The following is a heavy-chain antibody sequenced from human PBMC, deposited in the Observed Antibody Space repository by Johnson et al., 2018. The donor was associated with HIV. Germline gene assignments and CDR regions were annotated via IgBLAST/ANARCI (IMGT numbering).Heavy chain of an antibody. V-gene: IGHV3-30*04. J-gene: IGHJ3*02. CDR3: ARGGLTAFDI. CDR1: GFTFSSYA. Sequence: QVQLVESGGGLIQPGGSLRLSCAASGFTFSSYAMHWVRQAPGKGLEWVAVISYDGSNKYYADSVKGRFTISRDNSKNTLYLQMNSLRAEDTAVYYCARGGLTAFDIWGQGTMVTVSS. CDR2: ISYDGSNK. D-gene: IGHD2-21*01.